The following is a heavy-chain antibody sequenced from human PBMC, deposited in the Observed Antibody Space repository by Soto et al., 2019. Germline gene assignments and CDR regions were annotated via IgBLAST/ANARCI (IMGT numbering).Heavy chain of an antibody. CDR3: AKDGGNVVVPAAMLSNWFDP. J-gene: IGHJ5*02. D-gene: IGHD2-2*01. CDR1: GFTFDDYA. CDR2: ISWNSGSI. V-gene: IGHV3-9*01. Sequence: EVQLVESGGGLVQPGRSLRLSCAASGFTFDDYAMHWVRQAPGKGLEWVSGISWNSGSIGYADSVKGRFTISRDNAKNSLYLQMNSLGAEDTALYYCAKDGGNVVVPAAMLSNWFDPWGQGTLVTVSS.